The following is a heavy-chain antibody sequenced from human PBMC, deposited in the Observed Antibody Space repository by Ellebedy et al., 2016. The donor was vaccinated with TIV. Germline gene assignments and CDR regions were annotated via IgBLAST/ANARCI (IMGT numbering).Heavy chain of an antibody. V-gene: IGHV3-48*01. CDR3: AREELGYCSGGSCYPLTNPPDY. J-gene: IGHJ4*02. Sequence: PGGSLRLSCADSGFTFSSYSMNWVRQAPGKGLEWIAYITSPTNIIYYGDSVKGRFTNSRDNAKNTLYLQMNSLRAEDTAVYYSAREELGYCSGGSCYPLTNPPDYWGQGTLVTVSS. CDR2: ITSPTNII. CDR1: GFTFSSYS. D-gene: IGHD2-15*01.